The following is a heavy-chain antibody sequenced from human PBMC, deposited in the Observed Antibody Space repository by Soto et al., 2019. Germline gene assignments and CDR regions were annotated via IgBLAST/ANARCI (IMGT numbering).Heavy chain of an antibody. CDR1: GHTFTGHH. CDR2: IDLDIGDT. V-gene: IGHV1-2*02. D-gene: IGHD2-21*02. CDR3: ALEPTGTAGFDY. Sequence: QVQMVQSGAEVKKPGASVKVPCKASGHTFTGHHMHWVRQAPGQGLEWMGLIDLDIGDTKYAQKFQGRVTSTSDASITTAYRELRGLRSDDTAVYYCALEPTGTAGFDYWGQGTLVTVSS. J-gene: IGHJ4*02.